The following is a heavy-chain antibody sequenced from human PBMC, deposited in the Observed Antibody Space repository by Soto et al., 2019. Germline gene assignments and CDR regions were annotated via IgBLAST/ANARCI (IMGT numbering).Heavy chain of an antibody. Sequence: EVQLVETGGGLIQPGGSLRLSCAASGFTVSSNYMSWVRQAPGKGLEWVSVIYSGGSTYYADSVKGRFTISRDNSKNTLYRQMNSLRAEDTSVYYCARESAGYGGGYYYYYGMDVWGPGTTVTVSS. CDR2: IYSGGST. D-gene: IGHD5-12*01. CDR3: ARESAGYGGGYYYYYGMDV. V-gene: IGHV3-53*02. CDR1: GFTVSSNY. J-gene: IGHJ6*02.